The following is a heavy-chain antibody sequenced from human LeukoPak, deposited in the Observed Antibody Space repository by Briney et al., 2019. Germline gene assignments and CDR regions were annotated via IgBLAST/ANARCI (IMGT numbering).Heavy chain of an antibody. CDR3: ARQKLEHNWFDP. Sequence: ASVKVSCKASGYTFTGYYMHWVRQAPGQGLEWMGRINPNSGGTNYAQKFQGRVTMTRDTSISTAYMELSRLRSDDTAVYYCARQKLEHNWFDPWGQGTLVTVSS. CDR2: INPNSGGT. D-gene: IGHD1-1*01. J-gene: IGHJ5*02. CDR1: GYTFTGYY. V-gene: IGHV1-2*06.